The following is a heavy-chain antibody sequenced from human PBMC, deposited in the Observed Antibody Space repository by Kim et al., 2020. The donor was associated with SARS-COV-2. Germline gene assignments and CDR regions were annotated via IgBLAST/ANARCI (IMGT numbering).Heavy chain of an antibody. J-gene: IGHJ5*02. V-gene: IGHV1-69*01. CDR3: ARAGYSSGWSNWFDP. Sequence: QKFQGRVTIPADEATSTAYMELSSLRSEDTAVYYCARAGYSSGWSNWFDPWGQGTLVTVSS. D-gene: IGHD6-19*01.